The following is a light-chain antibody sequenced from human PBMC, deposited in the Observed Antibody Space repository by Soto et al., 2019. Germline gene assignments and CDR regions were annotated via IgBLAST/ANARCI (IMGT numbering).Light chain of an antibody. V-gene: IGLV2-14*01. CDR1: SSDIGTYNY. CDR3: SSYTSNTIRAV. CDR2: EVI. J-gene: IGLJ2*01. Sequence: QSVLTQPASVSGSAGQSITISCTGTSSDIGTYNYVSWYQHHPGKAPKLIIYEVINRPSGVSHRFSGSKSGNTASLTISGLQAEDEADYYCSSYTSNTIRAVFGGGTKVTVL.